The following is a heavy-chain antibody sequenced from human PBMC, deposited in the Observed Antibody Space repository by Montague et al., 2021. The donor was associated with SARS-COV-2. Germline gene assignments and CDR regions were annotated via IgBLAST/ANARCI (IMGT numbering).Heavy chain of an antibody. V-gene: IGHV3-7*03. CDR1: GFSFGSYW. D-gene: IGHD5-12*01. CDR2: INQDGSRI. CDR3: VRGRNGYNDGESDY. J-gene: IGHJ4*02. Sequence: SLRLSCAASGFSFGSYWMKWVRQAPGKGLEWVANINQDGSRIHYVDSVKGRFTISRDNAQNSLHLQINSLRVEDTAIYFCVRGRNGYNDGESDYWGQGTLVTVSS.